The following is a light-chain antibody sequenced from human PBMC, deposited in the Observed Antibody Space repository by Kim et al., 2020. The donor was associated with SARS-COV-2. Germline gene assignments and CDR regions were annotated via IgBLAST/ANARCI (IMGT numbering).Light chain of an antibody. CDR1: QTLLYSSNNKNY. CDR3: QQYFTAPFT. CDR2: WAS. J-gene: IGKJ2*01. V-gene: IGKV4-1*01. Sequence: DIVMTQSPDYLPVSLGERATINCKSSQTLLYSSNNKNYLAWYQHKPGQPPRLLIYWASAREFGVPDRFSGSGSGTDFTLTISSLQAEDVAVYYCQQYFTAPFTFAQGTKLEI.